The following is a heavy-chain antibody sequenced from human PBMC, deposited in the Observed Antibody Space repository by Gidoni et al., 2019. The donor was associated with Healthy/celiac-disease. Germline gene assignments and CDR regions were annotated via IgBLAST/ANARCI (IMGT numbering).Heavy chain of an antibody. CDR1: GFTFSSYA. CDR2: ISGSGGST. V-gene: IGHV3-23*04. Sequence: EVQLVESGGGLVQPGGSLRLSCAASGFTFSSYAMSWVRQAPGKGLEWVSAISGSGGSTYYADSVKGRFTISRDNSKNTLYLQMNSLRAEDTAVYYCAKDQSGNSRHLLPGVYWGQGTLVTVSS. D-gene: IGHD3-3*01. CDR3: AKDQSGNSRHLLPGVY. J-gene: IGHJ4*02.